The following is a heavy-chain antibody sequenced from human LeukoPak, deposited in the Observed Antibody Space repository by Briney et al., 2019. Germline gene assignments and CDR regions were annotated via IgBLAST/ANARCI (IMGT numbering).Heavy chain of an antibody. D-gene: IGHD4-17*01. CDR3: ARGGDQGADAFDI. J-gene: IGHJ3*02. CDR2: INHSGST. Sequence: SETLSLTCAVYGGSFSGYYWSWIRQPPGKGLEWIGEINHSGSTNYNPSLKSRVTISVDTSKNQFSLKLSSVTAADTAVYYCARGGDQGADAFDIWGQGTMVTVSS. CDR1: GGSFSGYY. V-gene: IGHV4-34*01.